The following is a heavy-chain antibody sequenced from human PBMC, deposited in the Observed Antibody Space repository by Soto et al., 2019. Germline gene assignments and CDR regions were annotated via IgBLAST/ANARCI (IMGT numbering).Heavy chain of an antibody. Sequence: QPGGSLRLSCAASGFTFSSYEMNWVRQAPGKGLEWISYISSSGSTIYYADSVKGRFTISRDNAKNSLYLQMNSLKAEDTAVYYCARDLGGIVVIPAATDHWGQGTLVTVSS. V-gene: IGHV3-48*03. CDR3: ARDLGGIVVIPAATDH. J-gene: IGHJ4*02. D-gene: IGHD2-2*01. CDR1: GFTFSSYE. CDR2: ISSSGSTI.